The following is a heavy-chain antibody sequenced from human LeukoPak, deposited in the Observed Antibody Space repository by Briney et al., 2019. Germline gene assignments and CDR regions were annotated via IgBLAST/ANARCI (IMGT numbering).Heavy chain of an antibody. CDR2: INPNSGAT. J-gene: IGHJ4*02. Sequence: ASVEVSCKASGYTFTDYYIHWVRQAPGQGLEWMGWINPNSGATKYAQNFQGRVTMTRDTSISTAYMELNSLRSDDTAVYYCARDDYGSGTYSYWGQGTLVTVSS. CDR1: GYTFTDYY. CDR3: ARDDYGSGTYSY. V-gene: IGHV1-2*02. D-gene: IGHD3-10*01.